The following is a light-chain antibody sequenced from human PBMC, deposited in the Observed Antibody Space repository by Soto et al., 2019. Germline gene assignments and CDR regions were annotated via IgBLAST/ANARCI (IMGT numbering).Light chain of an antibody. CDR2: GAS. J-gene: IGKJ1*01. CDR3: QHYNNWPPWT. Sequence: EIVLTQSPGSLSLSPGERATLSCRASQTFSNSFLSWFQQIPGQAPRLLIYGASMRATGIPARFSGSGSGTEFTLTISSLQSEDFAVYYCQHYNNWPPWTFGQGTKVDIK. CDR1: QTFSNS. V-gene: IGKV3D-15*01.